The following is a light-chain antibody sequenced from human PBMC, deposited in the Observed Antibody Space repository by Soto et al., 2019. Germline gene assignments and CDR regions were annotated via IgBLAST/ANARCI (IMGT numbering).Light chain of an antibody. Sequence: ETVMTQSPATLPVSPVERATLSCMASQSVRSNLAWYQQKPGQAPRLLIYGASTRATGVPARFSGSGSGTEFTLTINSLQSEDFALYYCQEYDNWPLWTVGQVTKVEIK. CDR1: QSVRSN. J-gene: IGKJ1*01. CDR3: QEYDNWPLWT. V-gene: IGKV3-15*01. CDR2: GAS.